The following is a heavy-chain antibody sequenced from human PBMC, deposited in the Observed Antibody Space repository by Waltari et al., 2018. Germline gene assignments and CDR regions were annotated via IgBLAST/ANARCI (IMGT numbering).Heavy chain of an antibody. V-gene: IGHV1-8*03. D-gene: IGHD3-3*01. CDR2: MNPNSGNT. J-gene: IGHJ6*02. Sequence: QVQLVQSGAEVKKPGASVKVSCKASGYTFTSYDINWVRQATGQGLEWMGWMNPNSGNTGYAQKFQGRVTITRNTSISTAYMELSSLRSEDTAVYYCARSGGVEYYYYYYGMDVWGQGTTVTVSS. CDR1: GYTFTSYD. CDR3: ARSGGVEYYYYYYGMDV.